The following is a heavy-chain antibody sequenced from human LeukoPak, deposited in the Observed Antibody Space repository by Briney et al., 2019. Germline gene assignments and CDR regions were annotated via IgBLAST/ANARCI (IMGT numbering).Heavy chain of an antibody. CDR3: ARGSGYSYGYPFDY. CDR1: GGSISNYY. J-gene: IGHJ4*02. D-gene: IGHD5-18*01. CDR2: IYTSGST. Sequence: SSETLSLTCIVSGGSISNYYWSWIRQPAGKGLEWIGRIYTSGSTNYNPSLKSRATTSVDTSKNQFSLKLTSVSAADTAVYYCARGSGYSYGYPFDYWGQGTLVTVSS. V-gene: IGHV4-4*07.